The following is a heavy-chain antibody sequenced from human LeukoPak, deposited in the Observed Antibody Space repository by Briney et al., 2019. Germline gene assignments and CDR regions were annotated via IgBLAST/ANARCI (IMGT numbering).Heavy chain of an antibody. CDR3: ARRYCSGGSCYGYYYYGMDV. CDR2: IYHSGST. Sequence: SQTLSLTCTVSGGSISSGDYYWSWIRQPPGKGLEWIGYIYHSGSTYYNPSLKSRVTISVDTSKNQFSLKLSSVTAADTAVYYCARRYCSGGSCYGYYYYGMDVWGQGTTVTVSS. CDR1: GGSISSGDYY. J-gene: IGHJ6*02. V-gene: IGHV4-30-4*01. D-gene: IGHD2-15*01.